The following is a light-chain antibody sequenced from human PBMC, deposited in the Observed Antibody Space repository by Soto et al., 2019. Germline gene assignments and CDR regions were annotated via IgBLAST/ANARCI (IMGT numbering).Light chain of an antibody. CDR2: DAS. CDR1: ESVSGY. CDR3: QQPWT. V-gene: IGKV3-11*01. J-gene: IGKJ1*01. Sequence: EIVLTQSPDTLSLSPGEGATLFCRASESVSGYLAWYQQKPGQAPRLLIYDASNRATGIPARFSGGGSETHYTLTISSLEPEDSAVYYCQQPWTFGQGTKVEIK.